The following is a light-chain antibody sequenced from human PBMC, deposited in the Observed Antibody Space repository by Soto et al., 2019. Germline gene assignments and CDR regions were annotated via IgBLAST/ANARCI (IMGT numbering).Light chain of an antibody. CDR3: QQYNGYPWT. V-gene: IGKV1-5*01. Sequence: DIQMTQSPSTLSASVGDRVTITCRASQSISTWLAWYQQKPGKAPKLLMYDASSLHSGVPSTFSGSGSGTEFTLTSSSLQPDDFATYYCQQYNGYPWTFGQGTRVDIK. CDR2: DAS. J-gene: IGKJ1*01. CDR1: QSISTW.